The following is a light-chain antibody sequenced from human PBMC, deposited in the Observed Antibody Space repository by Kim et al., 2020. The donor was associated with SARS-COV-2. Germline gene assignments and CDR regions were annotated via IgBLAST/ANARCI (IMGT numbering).Light chain of an antibody. CDR3: QQYFTEPLT. CDR2: RAS. J-gene: IGKJ4*01. Sequence: EVVLTQSPGTLSLSPGERATLSCRASQSVTANKLAWIQQKPGQAPRFLIYRASSRATGIPDRFSGSGSGTDFTLTISRLEPEDFAVYYCQQYFTEPLTVGGGTKVDIK. CDR1: QSVTANK. V-gene: IGKV3-20*01.